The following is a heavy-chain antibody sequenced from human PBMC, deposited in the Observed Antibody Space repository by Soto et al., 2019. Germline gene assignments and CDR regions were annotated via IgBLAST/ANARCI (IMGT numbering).Heavy chain of an antibody. J-gene: IGHJ4*02. V-gene: IGHV1-69*13. CDR3: AREVTVASYSFDS. CDR2: IIPIFNSA. CDR1: GGTFNNCA. D-gene: IGHD5-12*01. Sequence: SVKVSCKASGGTFNNCALSWVRQAPGQGLERMGGIIPIFNSANYAQKFQGIVTITADDSTSTAYMELRSLRPDNTAVYYCAREVTVASYSFDSWGKRTLVTVSS.